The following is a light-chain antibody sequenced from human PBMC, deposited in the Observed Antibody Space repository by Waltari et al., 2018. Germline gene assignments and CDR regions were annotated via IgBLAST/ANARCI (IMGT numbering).Light chain of an antibody. CDR2: DVT. V-gene: IGLV2-14*01. J-gene: IGLJ3*02. CDR1: SSDVGVYNY. Sequence: QSALTQPASVSGSPGQSITISCTGTSSDVGVYNYVSWYQQNPGKAPKLMIYDVTKQPSGVSDRFSGPKSGNTASLTISGLHAEDEADYYCCSYTTSSAWVFGGGTKLTVL. CDR3: CSYTTSSAWV.